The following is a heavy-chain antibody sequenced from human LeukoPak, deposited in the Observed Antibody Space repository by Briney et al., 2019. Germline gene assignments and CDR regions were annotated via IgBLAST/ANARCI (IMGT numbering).Heavy chain of an antibody. D-gene: IGHD5-24*01. CDR1: GGSISSGSCY. V-gene: IGHV4-61*02. Sequence: PSETLSLTCTVSGGSISSGSCYWSWIRQPAGKGLEWIGRIYTSGSTNYNPSLKSRVTISVDTSKNQFSLKLSSVTAADTAVYYCARGRSEDYYGMDVWGQGTTVTVSS. CDR2: IYTSGST. CDR3: ARGRSEDYYGMDV. J-gene: IGHJ6*02.